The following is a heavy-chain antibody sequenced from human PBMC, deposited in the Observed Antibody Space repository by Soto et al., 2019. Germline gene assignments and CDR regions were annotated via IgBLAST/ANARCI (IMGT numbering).Heavy chain of an antibody. CDR2: ITGSGGDT. D-gene: IGHD6-6*01. CDR3: AKGSSDSRPYYFDY. V-gene: IGHV3-23*01. J-gene: IGHJ4*02. Sequence: GGSLRLSCAASGFTFSSYGMHWVRQAPGKGLEWVSAITGSGGDTYSADSVKGRFTISRDNSKNTLYLQMNSLRAEDTAVYFCAKGSSDSRPYYFDYWGQGTPVTVSS. CDR1: GFTFSSYG.